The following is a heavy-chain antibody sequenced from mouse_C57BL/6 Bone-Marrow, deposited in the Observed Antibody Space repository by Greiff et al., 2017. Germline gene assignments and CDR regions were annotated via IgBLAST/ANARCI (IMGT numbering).Heavy chain of an antibody. CDR1: GYAFSSSW. Sequence: VQLQQSGPELVKPGASVKISCKASGYAFSSSWMNWVKQRPGKGLEWIGRLYPGDGATNYNGKFKGKATLTADKSSSTAYMQLSSLTSEDSAVYFCARLDYAYDGGGFDYWGQGTTLTVSS. D-gene: IGHD2-2*01. J-gene: IGHJ2*01. V-gene: IGHV1-82*01. CDR2: LYPGDGAT. CDR3: ARLDYAYDGGGFDY.